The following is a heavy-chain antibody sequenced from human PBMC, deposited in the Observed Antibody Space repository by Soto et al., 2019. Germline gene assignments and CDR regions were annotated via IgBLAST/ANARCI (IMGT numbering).Heavy chain of an antibody. D-gene: IGHD2-2*01. CDR1: GGTFSNDA. V-gene: IGHV1-69*13. CDR2: IIPIYGTT. J-gene: IGHJ6*02. CDR3: ARAECSNPNCLTAYYSYGLDV. Sequence: GASVKVSCKTSGGTFSNDAISWVRQAPGQGLEWMGGIIPIYGTTHYAQKFQDRLKLTADESTGTAYMELSSLRSDDTAVYYCARAECSNPNCLTAYYSYGLDVWGQGTTVTVSS.